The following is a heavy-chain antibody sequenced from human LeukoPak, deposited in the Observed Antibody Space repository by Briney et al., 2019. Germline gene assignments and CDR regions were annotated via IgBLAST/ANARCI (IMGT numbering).Heavy chain of an antibody. V-gene: IGHV4-4*07. J-gene: IGHJ2*01. CDR1: GGSIANYY. CDR2: MYISGSF. Sequence: PSETLSLMCTVSGGSIANYYWSWIRQSAGKGLQWIGRMYISGSFNYHPSLKSRVTISIDTSKNQISLKVNSVTAADTAVYYCARDGKLDWYFDLWGRGTLVTVSS. CDR3: ARDGKLDWYFDL. D-gene: IGHD1-1*01.